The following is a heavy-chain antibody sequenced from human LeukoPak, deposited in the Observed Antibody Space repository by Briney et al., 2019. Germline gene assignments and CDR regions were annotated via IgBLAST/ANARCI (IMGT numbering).Heavy chain of an antibody. CDR3: ARVKEGDYFDY. CDR2: IIPIFGTA. CDR1: GGTFSSYA. V-gene: IGHV1-69*05. Sequence: SVKVSCKASGGTFSSYAISWVRQAPGQGLEWMGGIIPIFGTANYAQKFQGRVTMTRDTSTSTVYMELSSLRSEDTAVYYCARVKEGDYFDYWGQGTLVTVSS. J-gene: IGHJ4*02. D-gene: IGHD3-16*01.